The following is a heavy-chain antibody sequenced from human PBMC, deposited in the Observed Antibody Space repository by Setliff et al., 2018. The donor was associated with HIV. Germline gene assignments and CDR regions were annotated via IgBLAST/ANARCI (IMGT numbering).Heavy chain of an antibody. V-gene: IGHV4-34*01. CDR1: DGSFSAYY. D-gene: IGHD3-22*01. CDR3: ARGLSFYDPGGFDY. J-gene: IGHJ4*02. CDR2: INHSGST. Sequence: SETLSLTCAVYDGSFSAYYWSGIRQPPGKGLEWIGEINHSGSTNYNPSLKSRVTISVDTSKNQFSLKLSSVTAADTAVYYCARGLSFYDPGGFDYWGQGTLVTVSS.